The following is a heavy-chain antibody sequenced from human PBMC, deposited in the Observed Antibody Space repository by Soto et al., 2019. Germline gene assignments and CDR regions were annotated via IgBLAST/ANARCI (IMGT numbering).Heavy chain of an antibody. J-gene: IGHJ4*02. CDR3: AREVGYYDSSGYYY. V-gene: IGHV1-69*08. Sequence: QVQLVQSGAEVKKPGSSVKVSCKASGGTFSSYTISWVRQAPGQGLEWMGRIIPILGIANYAQKFQGRVTITADKSTSTAYMELSSLRSEDTAVYYCAREVGYYDSSGYYYWGQGTLVTVSS. CDR1: GGTFSSYT. D-gene: IGHD3-22*01. CDR2: IIPILGIA.